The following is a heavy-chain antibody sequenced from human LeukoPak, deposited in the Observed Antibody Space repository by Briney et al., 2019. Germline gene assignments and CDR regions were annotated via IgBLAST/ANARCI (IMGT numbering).Heavy chain of an antibody. CDR1: GYTFTNYG. CDR2: INPKNGGT. V-gene: IGHV1-2*02. CDR3: ARHNRARNRGNYGWFDP. D-gene: IGHD1-26*01. J-gene: IGHJ5*02. Sequence: RGASVNVSCKASGYTFTNYGISWVRQAPGQGLEWVGWINPKNGGTNYAQKFQGRVTMTRDTSVTTAYMEMSRLTSDDTAIYYCARHNRARNRGNYGWFDPWGQGTLVTVSS.